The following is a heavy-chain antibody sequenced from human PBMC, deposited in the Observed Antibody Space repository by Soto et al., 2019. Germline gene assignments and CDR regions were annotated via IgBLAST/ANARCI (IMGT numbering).Heavy chain of an antibody. CDR3: ARERYSGYDYLTGLPIEPYYYYGMDV. V-gene: IGHV1-2*04. D-gene: IGHD5-12*01. CDR1: GYTFTTYG. J-gene: IGHJ6*02. CDR2: INASSGGT. Sequence: GASVKVSCKASGYTFTTYGISWVRQAPGQGLEWMGWINASSGGTNYGQKFQGWVTMTRDTSISTAYMELSRLRSDDTAVYYCARERYSGYDYLTGLPIEPYYYYGMDVWGQGTTVTVSS.